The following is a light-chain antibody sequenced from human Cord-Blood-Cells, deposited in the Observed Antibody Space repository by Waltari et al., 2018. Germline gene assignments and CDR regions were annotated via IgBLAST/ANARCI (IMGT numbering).Light chain of an antibody. V-gene: IGKV1-33*01. CDR3: QQYDNLPPFT. J-gene: IGKJ3*01. CDR1: QDISNY. Sequence: DIQMNQSQSSLSASVGDRVTTTCQASQDISNYLNWYQQKPGKAPKLLIYDASNLETGVPSRFSGSGSGTDFTFTISSLQPEDIATYYCQQYDNLPPFTFGPGTKVDIK. CDR2: DAS.